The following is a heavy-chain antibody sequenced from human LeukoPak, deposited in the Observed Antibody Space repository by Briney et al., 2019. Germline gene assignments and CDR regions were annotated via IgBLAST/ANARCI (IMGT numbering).Heavy chain of an antibody. J-gene: IGHJ6*03. CDR2: ISHDGNYK. V-gene: IGHV3-30*04. Sequence: GRSLRLSCAASGFTFSTYAMHWVRQAPGKGLEWVATISHDGNYKYHADSVKGRFTISRDNSKNTLHLQMNSLRAEDTAVYYCARSLATSYYYMDVWGKGTTVTVSS. CDR3: ARSLATSYYYMDV. D-gene: IGHD5-12*01. CDR1: GFTFSTYA.